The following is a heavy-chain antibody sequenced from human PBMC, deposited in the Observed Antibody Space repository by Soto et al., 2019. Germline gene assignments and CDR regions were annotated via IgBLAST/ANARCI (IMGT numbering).Heavy chain of an antibody. CDR1: GGSISSGGYY. CDR2: IYYSGST. CDR3: ARARRDYDSSDYYYVYWFDP. V-gene: IGHV4-61*08. D-gene: IGHD3-22*01. Sequence: SSETLSLTCTVSGGSISSGGYYWSWIRQPPGKGLEWIGYIYYSGSTNYNPSLKSRVTISVDTSKNQFSLKLSSVTAADTAVYYCARARRDYDSSDYYYVYWFDPWGQGTLVTVSS. J-gene: IGHJ5*02.